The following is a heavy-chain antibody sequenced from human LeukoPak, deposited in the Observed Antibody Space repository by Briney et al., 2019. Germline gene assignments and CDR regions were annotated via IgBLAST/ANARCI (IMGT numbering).Heavy chain of an antibody. CDR2: ISGSGDST. CDR1: GFTFSSYV. D-gene: IGHD7-27*01. Sequence: GGSLRLSCAASGFTFSSYVMSWVRLAPGKGLEWVSGISGSGDSTSYADSVKGRFTISRDNSKNTLYLQMNSLRAEDTAVYYCARETGDFDSWGQGTLVIVSS. V-gene: IGHV3-23*01. J-gene: IGHJ4*02. CDR3: ARETGDFDS.